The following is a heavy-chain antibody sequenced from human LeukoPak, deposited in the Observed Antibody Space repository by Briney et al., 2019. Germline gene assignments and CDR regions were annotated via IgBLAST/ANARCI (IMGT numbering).Heavy chain of an antibody. J-gene: IGHJ4*02. D-gene: IGHD5-18*01. CDR3: ARDLSPGGYSYGWDY. CDR2: IWNDGSNK. CDR1: GFTFSNYG. Sequence: PGGSLRLSCAASGFTFSNYGMHWVRQAPGKGLEWVAVIWNDGSNKFYADSVKGRFTISRDNSKNTLYLQMNSLRADDTAVYYCARDLSPGGYSYGWDYWGQGTLVTVSS. V-gene: IGHV3-33*08.